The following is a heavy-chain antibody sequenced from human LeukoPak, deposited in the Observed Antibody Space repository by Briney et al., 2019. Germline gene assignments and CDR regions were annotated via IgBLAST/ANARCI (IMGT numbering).Heavy chain of an antibody. D-gene: IGHD6-19*01. J-gene: IGHJ5*02. CDR3: AVYSSGYGMEFDP. Sequence: SVTVSCKASGFTFTSSAVQWVRQARGQRLEWIGWIVVGSGNTNYAQKFQERVTITRDMSTSTAYMELSSLRSEDTAVYYCAVYSSGYGMEFDPWGQGTLVTVSS. CDR2: IVVGSGNT. CDR1: GFTFTSSA. V-gene: IGHV1-58*01.